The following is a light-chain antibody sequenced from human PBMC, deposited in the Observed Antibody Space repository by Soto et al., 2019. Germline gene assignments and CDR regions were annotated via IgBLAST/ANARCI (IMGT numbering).Light chain of an antibody. CDR3: QQYNNWPLA. CDR1: QSVSSN. CDR2: GAS. J-gene: IGKJ1*01. Sequence: EIVMTQSPATLSVSPGERATLSFRASQSVSSNLAWYQQKPGQAPRLIINGASTRATGIPARFSGSGSGTEFTLTISSLQSEDFAVYYCQQYNNWPLAFGQGTKVDI. V-gene: IGKV3-15*01.